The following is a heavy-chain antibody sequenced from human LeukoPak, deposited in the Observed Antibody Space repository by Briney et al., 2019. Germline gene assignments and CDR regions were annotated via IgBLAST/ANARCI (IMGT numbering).Heavy chain of an antibody. Sequence: SETLSRTGAGYGWSFSGYYWSWLRQPPGKGLEWFGEINHSGSTNYNPSLKSRVTISVDTSKNQFSLKLSSVTAADTAVYYCARAAPLGYCSSTSCYGVDYWGQGTLVTVSS. D-gene: IGHD2-2*01. CDR2: INHSGST. V-gene: IGHV4-34*01. CDR3: ARAAPLGYCSSTSCYGVDY. J-gene: IGHJ4*02. CDR1: GWSFSGYY.